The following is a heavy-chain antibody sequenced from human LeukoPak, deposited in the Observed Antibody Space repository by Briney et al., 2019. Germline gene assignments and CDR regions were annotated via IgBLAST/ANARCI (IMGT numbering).Heavy chain of an antibody. J-gene: IGHJ4*02. V-gene: IGHV4-59*01. CDR1: GGSISGYY. Sequence: SETLSLTCTVSGGSISGYYWSWIRQPPGKGLEWIGYIYYSGSSNYNPSLKSRVTISVDTSKNQFSLKLSSVTAADTAVYYCARGGRSGWYYFDYWGQGTLVTVSS. CDR2: IYYSGSS. D-gene: IGHD6-19*01. CDR3: ARGGRSGWYYFDY.